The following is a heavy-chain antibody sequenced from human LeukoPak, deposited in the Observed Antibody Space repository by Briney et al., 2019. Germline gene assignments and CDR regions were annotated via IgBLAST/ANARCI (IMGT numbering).Heavy chain of an antibody. Sequence: ASVTVSCKASGYTFTGYYMHWVRQAPGQGLEWMGWINPNSGGTNYAQKFQGRVTMTRDTSISTAYMELSGLRSDDTAVYYCARGGYSSSWYDNNWFDPWGQGTLVTVSS. CDR3: ARGGYSSSWYDNNWFDP. V-gene: IGHV1-2*02. D-gene: IGHD6-13*01. J-gene: IGHJ5*02. CDR1: GYTFTGYY. CDR2: INPNSGGT.